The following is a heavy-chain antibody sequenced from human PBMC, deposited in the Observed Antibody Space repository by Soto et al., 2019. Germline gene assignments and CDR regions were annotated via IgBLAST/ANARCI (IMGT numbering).Heavy chain of an antibody. D-gene: IGHD5-12*01. Sequence: SETLSLTCTGSGGSISSYYRSWNRQPAGKGLEWIGRIYTSGSTNYNPSLKSRVTMSVDTSKNQFSLKLSSVTAADAAVYYCARSGGYYDFDYWGQGTLVTVSS. J-gene: IGHJ4*02. CDR1: GGSISSYY. CDR2: IYTSGST. V-gene: IGHV4-4*07. CDR3: ARSGGYYDFDY.